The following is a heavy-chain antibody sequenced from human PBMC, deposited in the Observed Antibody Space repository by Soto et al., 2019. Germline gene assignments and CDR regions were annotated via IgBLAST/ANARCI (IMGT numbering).Heavy chain of an antibody. CDR1: GGSINIHY. Sequence: SETLSLTCTVSGGSINIHYWSWIRQPPGKGLEWLGYVYYNGITNYNPSLKSRVTMSVDTSKNQLPLNLTPLTAADTAIYYCTRANWYSEYWGQGTLVTVSS. D-gene: IGHD7-27*01. V-gene: IGHV4-59*11. CDR3: TRANWYSEY. J-gene: IGHJ4*02. CDR2: VYYNGIT.